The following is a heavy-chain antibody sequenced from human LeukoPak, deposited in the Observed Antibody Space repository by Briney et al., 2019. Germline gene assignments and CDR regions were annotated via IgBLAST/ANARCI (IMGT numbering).Heavy chain of an antibody. D-gene: IGHD1-1*01. CDR2: ISYDGSNK. J-gene: IGHJ4*02. V-gene: IGHV3-30-3*01. Sequence: PGRSLRLSCAASGFTFSSYAMHWVRQAPGKGLEWVAVISYDGSNKYYADSVKGRFTISRDNSKNTLYLQMNSLRAEDTAVYYCLQAEIDYWGQGTLVTVSS. CDR1: GFTFSSYA. CDR3: LQAEIDY.